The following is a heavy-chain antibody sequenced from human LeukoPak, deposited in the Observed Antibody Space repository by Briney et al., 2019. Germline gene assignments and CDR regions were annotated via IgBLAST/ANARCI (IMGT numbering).Heavy chain of an antibody. V-gene: IGHV3-30-3*01. J-gene: IGHJ6*03. CDR3: ARVRGSGRLYYYYYYYMDV. Sequence: GSLRLSCAASGFTFNSYSMHWVRQAPGKGLEWVTAISDDETYKFYADSVKGRFTISRDNSKNTLYLQMNSLRAEDTAVYYCARVRGSGRLYYYYYYYMDVWGKGTTVTISS. CDR1: GFTFNSYS. CDR2: ISDDETYK. D-gene: IGHD3-10*01.